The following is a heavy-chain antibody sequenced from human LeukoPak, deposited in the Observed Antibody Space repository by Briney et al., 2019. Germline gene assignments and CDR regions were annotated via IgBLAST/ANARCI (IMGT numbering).Heavy chain of an antibody. J-gene: IGHJ4*02. CDR2: IHPSGGT. CDR3: SRGEDASKVGNY. CDR1: GGSLSGYY. V-gene: IGHV4-34*01. D-gene: IGHD7-27*01. Sequence: SETLSLTCAVYGGSLSGYYLTWIRRPPGKGLEWIGEIHPSGGTNYNPSFGSRLSISADTSKNQFFLKLNSVTAADTAVYYCSRGEDASKVGNYWGQGTLVTVSS.